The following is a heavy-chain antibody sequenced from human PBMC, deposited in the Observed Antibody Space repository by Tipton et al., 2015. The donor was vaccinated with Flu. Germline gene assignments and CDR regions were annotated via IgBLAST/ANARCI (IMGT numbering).Heavy chain of an antibody. V-gene: IGHV3-53*01. CDR2: IYSGGAT. CDR3: ARVGTLRFFVWLGHYFDY. Sequence: SLRLSCAASGFTVSSSYMTWVRQAPGKGLEWVSIIYSGGATYYEDSVKGRFTISSDNSKNTLFLQMNSLRAADTAVYFCARVGTLRFFVWLGHYFDYWGQGILVTVS. D-gene: IGHD3-3*01. J-gene: IGHJ4*02. CDR1: GFTVSSSY.